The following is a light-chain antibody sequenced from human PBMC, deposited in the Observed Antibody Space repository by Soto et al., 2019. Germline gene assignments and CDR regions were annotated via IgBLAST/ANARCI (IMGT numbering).Light chain of an antibody. V-gene: IGKV3-20*01. J-gene: IGKJ2*01. Sequence: EVVLTQSPGTLSLSPGERATLSCRASQTVSSSYLAWYQQKPGQAPRLLIYGASSRATGIPDRFSGSGSGTDFTLTISRREPEDFAVVYCQHDGSSPPFTFGQGTKLEI. CDR3: QHDGSSPPFT. CDR2: GAS. CDR1: QTVSSSY.